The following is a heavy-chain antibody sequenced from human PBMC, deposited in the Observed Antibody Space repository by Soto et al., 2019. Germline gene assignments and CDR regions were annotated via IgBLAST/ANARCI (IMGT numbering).Heavy chain of an antibody. CDR2: VYRTGAT. D-gene: IGHD2-2*01. J-gene: IGHJ6*02. Sequence: QLQLQESGSGLVETAQTLSLTCIVSGDSISSGGFPWTWIRQSPGKGLEWIGYVYRTGATSYNPSLESRASISVDTSRNQFSLKLMSVTPADSAVYFCARDSYAMSSFALDVWGRGTAVTVSS. CDR1: GDSISSGGFP. CDR3: ARDSYAMSSFALDV. V-gene: IGHV4-30-2*06.